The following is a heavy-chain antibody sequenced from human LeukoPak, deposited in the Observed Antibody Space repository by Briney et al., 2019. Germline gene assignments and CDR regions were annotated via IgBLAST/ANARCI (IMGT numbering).Heavy chain of an antibody. CDR2: IYYSGST. CDR1: GFTFSSYW. J-gene: IGHJ4*02. D-gene: IGHD6-6*01. Sequence: XSLRLSCAASGFTFSSYWMSWIRQPPGKGLEWIGSIYYSGSTYYNPSLKSRVTISVDTSKNQFSLKLSSVTAADTAVYYCAREGKQLAPSTVDYWGQGTLVTVSS. V-gene: IGHV4-39*02. CDR3: AREGKQLAPSTVDY.